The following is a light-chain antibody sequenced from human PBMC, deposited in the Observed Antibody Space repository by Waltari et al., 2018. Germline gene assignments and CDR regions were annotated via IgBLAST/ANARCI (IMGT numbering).Light chain of an antibody. V-gene: IGKV1-16*02. Sequence: DIQMTQSPSSLSASLGDRVTIICRASHGISNYLAWFQHKPGKAPKSLIYCASSLQSGVPSKFSGSGSGTDFTLTITSLQPEDFATYYCQQYKSYPLVFGPGTKVDIK. J-gene: IGKJ3*01. CDR2: CAS. CDR1: HGISNY. CDR3: QQYKSYPLV.